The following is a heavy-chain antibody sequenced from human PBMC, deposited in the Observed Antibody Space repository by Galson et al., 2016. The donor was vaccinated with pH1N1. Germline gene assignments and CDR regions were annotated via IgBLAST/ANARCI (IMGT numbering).Heavy chain of an antibody. CDR2: ISSSGDI. CDR3: ARVRSSGYNYAQQFVD. V-gene: IGHV3-30*04. J-gene: IGHJ4*02. Sequence: SLRLSCAASGFTFSIFAMHWVRQAPGEGLEWVAVISSSGDIFYADSVKGRFTISRDSSKNTLYLQMNNLRPEDTAFYYCARVRSSGYNYAQQFVDWGQGTLVTVSS. CDR1: GFTFSIFA. D-gene: IGHD5-18*01.